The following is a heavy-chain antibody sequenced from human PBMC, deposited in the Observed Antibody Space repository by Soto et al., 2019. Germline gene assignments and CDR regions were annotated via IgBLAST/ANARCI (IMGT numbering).Heavy chain of an antibody. Sequence: EVQLLESGGGLVQPGGSLRLSCAASGFTFRNYAMSWVRQAPGKGLEWVSLISGSGGNTYYADSVKGRFTISRDNSKNTLYLEMNSLRAEDTAIYFCARDLVARPDYWGQGILVTVSS. CDR3: ARDLVARPDY. V-gene: IGHV3-23*01. J-gene: IGHJ4*02. D-gene: IGHD2-21*01. CDR2: ISGSGGNT. CDR1: GFTFRNYA.